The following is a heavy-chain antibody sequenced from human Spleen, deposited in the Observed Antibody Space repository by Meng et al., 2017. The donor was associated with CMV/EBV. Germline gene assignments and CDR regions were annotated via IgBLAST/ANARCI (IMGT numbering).Heavy chain of an antibody. CDR2: LTWDGGSM. J-gene: IGHJ3*02. CDR3: VKDASYVSFDI. CDR1: GFTFHDHG. D-gene: IGHD3-10*02. Sequence: SCAASGFTFHDHGMNWVRQVPGKGLEWVSGLTWDGGSMFYADSVKGRFTISRDNARQSLYLQMSGLRGEDTALYYCVKDASYVSFDIWGQGTMVTVSS. V-gene: IGHV3-20*04.